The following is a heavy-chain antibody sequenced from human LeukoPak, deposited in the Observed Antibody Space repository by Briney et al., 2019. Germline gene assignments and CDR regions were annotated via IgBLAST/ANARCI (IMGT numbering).Heavy chain of an antibody. CDR1: GYIFSNYG. CDR3: ARDFAWGSGGAPIDDNWLDP. D-gene: IGHD7-27*01. V-gene: IGHV1-18*01. Sequence: ASVKVSCTASGYIFSNYGISWVRQAPGHGLEWMGWISSAGNTNYAPKFQDRATMTTDTSTSTAYIELRSLRFDDTAVYYCARDFAWGSGGAPIDDNWLDPWGQGTLVTVSS. CDR2: ISSAGNT. J-gene: IGHJ5*02.